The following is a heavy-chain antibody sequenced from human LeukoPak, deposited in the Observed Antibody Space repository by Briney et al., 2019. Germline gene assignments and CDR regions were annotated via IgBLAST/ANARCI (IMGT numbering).Heavy chain of an antibody. D-gene: IGHD6-13*01. CDR3: ARASGFGWGIAFDI. J-gene: IGHJ3*02. CDR1: GYTFTSYD. V-gene: IGHV1-8*01. Sequence: ASVKVSCKASGYTFTSYDINWVRQATGQGLEWMGWMNPNSGNTGYAQKFQGRVTMTRNTSISTAYMELGSLRSEDTAVYYCARASGFGWGIAFDIWGQGTMVTVSS. CDR2: MNPNSGNT.